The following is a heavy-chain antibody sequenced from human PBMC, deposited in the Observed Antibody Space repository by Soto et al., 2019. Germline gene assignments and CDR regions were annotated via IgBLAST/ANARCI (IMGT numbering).Heavy chain of an antibody. V-gene: IGHV3-33*01. D-gene: IGHD2-21*02. J-gene: IGHJ4*02. CDR2: IWYDGSNK. Sequence: QVQLVESGGGVVQPGRSLRLSCAASGFTFSSYGMHWVRQAPGKGLEWVAVIWYDGSNKYYADSVKGRFTISRDTSKNTRYLQMNSPRAEDTAVYYCALTASVAPYSFDYWGQGTLVTVSS. CDR3: ALTASVAPYSFDY. CDR1: GFTFSSYG.